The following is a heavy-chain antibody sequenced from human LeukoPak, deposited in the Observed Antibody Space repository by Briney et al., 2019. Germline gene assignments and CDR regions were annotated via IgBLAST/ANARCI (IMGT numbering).Heavy chain of an antibody. D-gene: IGHD3-3*01. J-gene: IGHJ4*02. CDR2: INHSGGT. CDR1: GGSFSGYY. Sequence: SETLSLTCAVYGGSFSGYYWSWIRQPPGKGLEWIGEINHSGGTNYNPSLKSRVTISVDTSKNQFSLKLSSVTAADTAVYYCARISYYDFWSGYYSKPHKDYFDYWGQGTLVTVSS. CDR3: ARISYYDFWSGYYSKPHKDYFDY. V-gene: IGHV4-34*01.